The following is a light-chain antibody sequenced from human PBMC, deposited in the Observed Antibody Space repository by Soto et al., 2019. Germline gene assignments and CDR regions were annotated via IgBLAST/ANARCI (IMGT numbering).Light chain of an antibody. CDR2: EAS. CDR1: PGIRSS. Sequence: AIQLTQSPSSLSASVGDRVTITCRASPGIRSSLAWFQQKAGNPPKVMIYEASVLETGVSSRFSGSGSGTDFTLSISSLQPEDFATYYCQQFNSYPWTFGQGTTVEVK. V-gene: IGKV1-13*02. J-gene: IGKJ1*01. CDR3: QQFNSYPWT.